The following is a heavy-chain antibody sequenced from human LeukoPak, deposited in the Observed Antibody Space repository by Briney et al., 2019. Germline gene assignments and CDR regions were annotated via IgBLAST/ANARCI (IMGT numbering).Heavy chain of an antibody. D-gene: IGHD2-2*01. Sequence: SETLSLTCTVSGGSISSYYWSWIRQPAGKGLEWIGRIYSSGSTNYNPSLKSRVTMSVDTSKNQFSLKLNSVTAADTAVYYCARGAMNCSSTSCYVSHFDYWGQGTLVTVSS. CDR2: IYSSGST. J-gene: IGHJ4*02. CDR1: GGSISSYY. V-gene: IGHV4-4*07. CDR3: ARGAMNCSSTSCYVSHFDY.